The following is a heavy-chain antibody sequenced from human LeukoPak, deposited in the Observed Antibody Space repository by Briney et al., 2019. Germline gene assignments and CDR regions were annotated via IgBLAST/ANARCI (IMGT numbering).Heavy chain of an antibody. Sequence: ASVKVSCTASGYTFTSYYMHWVRQAPGQGLEWMGIINPSGGSTSYAQKFQGRVTMTRDTSTSTVYMELSSLRSEDTAVYYCARVSGSYAGAFDIWGQGTMVTVSS. CDR3: ARVSGSYAGAFDI. CDR2: INPSGGST. CDR1: GYTFTSYY. J-gene: IGHJ3*02. V-gene: IGHV1-46*01. D-gene: IGHD1-26*01.